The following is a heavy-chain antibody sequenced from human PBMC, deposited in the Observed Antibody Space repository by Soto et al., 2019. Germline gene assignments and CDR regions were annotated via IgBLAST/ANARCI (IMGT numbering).Heavy chain of an antibody. Sequence: SQTLSLTCAITGDSVSSNSAGWSWVRQSPSRGLEWLGRTYYRSKWYYEYAVSVRGRITINPDTSKNQYSLQLNSVTPEDTAVYFCAIGEQYSARISHYWGQGTLVT. CDR1: GDSVSSNSAG. V-gene: IGHV6-1*01. J-gene: IGHJ4*01. CDR2: TYYRSKWYY. CDR3: AIGEQYSARISHY. D-gene: IGHD1-26*01.